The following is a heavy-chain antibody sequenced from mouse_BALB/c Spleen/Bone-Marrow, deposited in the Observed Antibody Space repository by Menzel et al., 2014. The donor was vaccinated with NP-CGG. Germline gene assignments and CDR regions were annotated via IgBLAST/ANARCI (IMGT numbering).Heavy chain of an antibody. D-gene: IGHD1-2*01. CDR3: AKNYYYGYVAY. Sequence: EVQGVESGGGLVQPGGSLKLSCAASGFDFSRYWMTWVRQAPGKGLEWIGEINPASSTINYTPSLKGKFIISRDNAKNTLYLQMSKVRSEDTALYYCAKNYYYGYVAYWGQGTLVTVSA. J-gene: IGHJ3*01. V-gene: IGHV4-1*02. CDR1: GFDFSRYW. CDR2: INPASSTI.